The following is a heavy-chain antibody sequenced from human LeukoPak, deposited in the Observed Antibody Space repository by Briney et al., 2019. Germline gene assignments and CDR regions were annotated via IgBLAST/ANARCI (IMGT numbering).Heavy chain of an antibody. CDR1: GFTFSSYT. Sequence: GGSLRLSCAASGFTFSSYTMNWVRQAPGKGLEWVSLISSSSTYIYYADSVKGRFTISRDNAKNSLYLQMNSLRAEDTAVYYCARESGAVAGPINYYYYYYMAVWGKGTTVTVSS. J-gene: IGHJ6*03. CDR3: ARESGAVAGPINYYYYYYMAV. D-gene: IGHD6-19*01. CDR2: ISSSSTYI. V-gene: IGHV3-21*01.